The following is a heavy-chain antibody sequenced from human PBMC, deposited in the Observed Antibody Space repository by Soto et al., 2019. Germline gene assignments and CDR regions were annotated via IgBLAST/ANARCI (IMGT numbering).Heavy chain of an antibody. CDR2: ISAYNGNT. J-gene: IGHJ3*02. Sequence: QVQLVQSGAELKKPGASVKVSCKASGYTFRNYGINWVRQAPGQGLEWMGWISAYNGNTKYAQKFQGRVTLATDTPTTTAYMELGSLKSADTDVYYCARDGRQFDPNSGNFDIWGQGTTVTVSS. CDR1: GYTFRNYG. V-gene: IGHV1-18*01. CDR3: ARDGRQFDPNSGNFDI. D-gene: IGHD6-13*01.